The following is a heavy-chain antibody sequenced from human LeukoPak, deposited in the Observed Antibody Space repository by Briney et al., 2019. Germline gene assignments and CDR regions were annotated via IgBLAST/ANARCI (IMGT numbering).Heavy chain of an antibody. Sequence: SETLSLTCTVSGDSISSGGYFWSWIRQHPGKGLEWIGYIYYTGSTYYNPSLKSRVTISVDTSKNQFSLKLSSVTAADTAVYYCARAGELYYYGSGSYSFDYWGQGTLVTVSS. CDR1: GDSISSGGYF. D-gene: IGHD3-10*01. CDR3: ARAGELYYYGSGSYSFDY. CDR2: IYYTGST. J-gene: IGHJ4*02. V-gene: IGHV4-31*03.